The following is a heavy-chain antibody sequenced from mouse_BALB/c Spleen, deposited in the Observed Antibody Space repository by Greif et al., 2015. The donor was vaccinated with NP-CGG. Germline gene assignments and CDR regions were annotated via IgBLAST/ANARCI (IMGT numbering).Heavy chain of an antibody. CDR3: ASGGSFDY. D-gene: IGHD1-1*02. V-gene: IGHV5-4*02. CDR2: ISDGGSYT. Sequence: EVQLVESGGGLVKPGGSLKLSCAASGFTFSDYYMYWVRQTPEKRLEWVATISDGGSYTYYPDSVKGRFTISRDNAKNNLYLQMSSLKSEDTAMYYCASGGSFDYWGQGTTLTVSS. J-gene: IGHJ2*01. CDR1: GFTFSDYY.